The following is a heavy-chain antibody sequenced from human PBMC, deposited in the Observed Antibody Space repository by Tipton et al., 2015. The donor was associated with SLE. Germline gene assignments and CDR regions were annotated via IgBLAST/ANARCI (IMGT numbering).Heavy chain of an antibody. CDR3: AKVSRAFHFSYYMDV. D-gene: IGHD3-3*02. Sequence: SLRLSCAASGFTFNNYAMSWLRQAPGKGLEWVSGISWNNDIVGYADSVKGRFTISRDSAKNSLYLQMNSLRAEDTALYYCAKVSRAFHFSYYMDVWGKGTTVIVSS. V-gene: IGHV3-9*01. J-gene: IGHJ6*03. CDR2: ISWNNDIV. CDR1: GFTFNNYA.